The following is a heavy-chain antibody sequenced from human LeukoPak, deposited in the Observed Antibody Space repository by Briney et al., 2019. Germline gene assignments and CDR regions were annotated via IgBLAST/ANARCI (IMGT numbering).Heavy chain of an antibody. D-gene: IGHD3-22*01. CDR2: IWYDGSNK. Sequence: GGSLRLSCAASGFTFSSYDMHWVRQAPGKGLEWVALIWYDGSNKYYADSVKGRFTISRDNSKNTLYLQMNSLRAEDTAVYYCARSWYSYDSSGAPGRWGQGTLVTVSS. CDR3: ARSWYSYDSSGAPGR. V-gene: IGHV3-33*01. CDR1: GFTFSSYD. J-gene: IGHJ4*02.